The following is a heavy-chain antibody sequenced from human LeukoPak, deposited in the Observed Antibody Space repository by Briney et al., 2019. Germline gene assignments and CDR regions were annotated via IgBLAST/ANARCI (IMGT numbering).Heavy chain of an antibody. CDR3: ARAEENYFDY. Sequence: PSETLSLTCTVSGGSISSYYWSWIRQPPGKGLEWIGYIYYSGSTNYNPSLESRVTISVDTSKNQFSLKLSSVTAADTAVYYCARAEENYFDYWGQGTLVTVSS. CDR1: GGSISSYY. D-gene: IGHD5-24*01. J-gene: IGHJ4*02. V-gene: IGHV4-59*01. CDR2: IYYSGST.